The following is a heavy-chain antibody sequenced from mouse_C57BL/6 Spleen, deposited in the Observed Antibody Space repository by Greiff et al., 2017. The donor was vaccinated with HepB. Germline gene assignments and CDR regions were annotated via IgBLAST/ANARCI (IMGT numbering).Heavy chain of an antibody. J-gene: IGHJ1*03. V-gene: IGHV5-17*01. CDR1: GFTFSDYG. D-gene: IGHD1-1*01. CDR3: ARGRFITTVVDWYFDV. CDR2: ISSGSSTI. Sequence: EVKLVESGGGLVKPGGSLKLSCAASGFTFSDYGMHWVRQAPEKGLEWVAYISSGSSTIYYADTVKGRFTISRDNAKNTLFLQMTSLRSEDTAMYYCARGRFITTVVDWYFDVWGTGTTVTVSS.